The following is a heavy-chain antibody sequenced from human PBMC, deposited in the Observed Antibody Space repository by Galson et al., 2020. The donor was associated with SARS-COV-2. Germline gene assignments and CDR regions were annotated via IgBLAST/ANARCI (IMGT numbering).Heavy chain of an antibody. CDR3: ASLRFLEGMDV. Sequence: LSLTCAASGFTFSSYSMNWVRQAPGKGLEWVSYISSSSSTIYYADSVKGRFTISRDNAKNSLYLQMNSLRAEDTAVYYCASLRFLEGMDVWGKGTTVTVSS. J-gene: IGHJ6*04. D-gene: IGHD3-3*01. CDR1: GFTFSSYS. CDR2: ISSSSSTI. V-gene: IGHV3-48*04.